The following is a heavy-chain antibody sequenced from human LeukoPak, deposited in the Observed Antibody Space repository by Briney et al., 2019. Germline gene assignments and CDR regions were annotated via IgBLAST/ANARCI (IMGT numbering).Heavy chain of an antibody. D-gene: IGHD1-26*01. Sequence: SETLSLTCTVSGGSISSYYWSWIRQPPGKGLEWIGYIYYSGSTNYNPSLKSRVTISVDTSKNQFSLKLSSVTAADTAVYYCAAVMGATFDYWGQGTLVTVSS. J-gene: IGHJ4*02. CDR1: GGSISSYY. V-gene: IGHV4-59*01. CDR3: AAVMGATFDY. CDR2: IYYSGST.